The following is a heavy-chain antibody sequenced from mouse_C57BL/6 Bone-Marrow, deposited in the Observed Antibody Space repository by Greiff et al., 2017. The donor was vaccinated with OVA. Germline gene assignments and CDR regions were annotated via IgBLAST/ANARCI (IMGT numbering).Heavy chain of an antibody. CDR2: IYPRSGNT. D-gene: IGHD3-2*02. V-gene: IGHV1-81*01. J-gene: IGHJ3*01. CDR3: ARGQRRLPWFAY. CDR1: GYTFTSYG. Sequence: QVQLQQSGAELARPGASVKLSCKASGYTFTSYGISWVKQRTGQGLEWIGEIYPRSGNTYYNEKFKGKATLTADKSSSTAYMKLRSLTSEDSAVYFCARGQRRLPWFAYWGQGTLVTVSA.